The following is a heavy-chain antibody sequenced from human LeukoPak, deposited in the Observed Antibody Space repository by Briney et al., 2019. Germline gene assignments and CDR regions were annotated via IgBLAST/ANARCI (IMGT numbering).Heavy chain of an antibody. J-gene: IGHJ4*02. Sequence: GESLKISCKGSGYSFTNYWIGWVRQMPGKGLEWMGIIYPGDSDIRYSPSFQGQVTISADKSISTAYLQWNSLKASDTAMYYCARRRFYYDSSGYYFFDYWGQGTLVTVSS. CDR2: IYPGDSDI. CDR3: ARRRFYYDSSGYYFFDY. CDR1: GYSFTNYW. V-gene: IGHV5-51*01. D-gene: IGHD3-22*01.